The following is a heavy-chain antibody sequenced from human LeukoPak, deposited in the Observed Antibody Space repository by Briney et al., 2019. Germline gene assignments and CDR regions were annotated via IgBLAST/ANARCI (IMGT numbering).Heavy chain of an antibody. CDR1: GFTFSSYA. V-gene: IGHV3-30-3*01. Sequence: GGSPRLSCAASGFTFSSYAMHWVRQAPGKGLEWVAVISYDGSNKYYADSVKGRFTISRDNSKNTLYLQMNSLRAEDTAVYYCATVTNWGQGTLVTVSS. D-gene: IGHD4-17*01. CDR2: ISYDGSNK. J-gene: IGHJ4*02. CDR3: ATVTN.